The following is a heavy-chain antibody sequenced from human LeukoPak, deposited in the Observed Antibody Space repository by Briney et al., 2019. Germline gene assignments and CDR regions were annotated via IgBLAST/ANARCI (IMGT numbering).Heavy chain of an antibody. Sequence: PGRSLRLSCAASAFTFDDYAIHWVRHAPGKGLEWVSGISWNSGKIVYADSVKGRFTISRDNAKNSVYLQMDSLRAEDTALYYCAKETHSTMVPGYAFDIWGQGTMVTVSS. D-gene: IGHD2-8*01. CDR1: AFTFDDYA. V-gene: IGHV3-9*01. CDR2: ISWNSGKI. J-gene: IGHJ3*02. CDR3: AKETHSTMVPGYAFDI.